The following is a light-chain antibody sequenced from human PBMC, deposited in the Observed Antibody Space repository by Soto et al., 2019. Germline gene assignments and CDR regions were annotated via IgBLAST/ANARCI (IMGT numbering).Light chain of an antibody. J-gene: IGKJ3*01. Sequence: AIQMTQSPSSLSASVGDRITITCRASQDIRNDLGWYQQKPGKAPKLLIYAASSLQSGVPSRFSGSGSGTDFTLTISSLQPEDFASYYCLQNYNYPFTFGPGTKVDLK. V-gene: IGKV1-6*01. CDR3: LQNYNYPFT. CDR1: QDIRND. CDR2: AAS.